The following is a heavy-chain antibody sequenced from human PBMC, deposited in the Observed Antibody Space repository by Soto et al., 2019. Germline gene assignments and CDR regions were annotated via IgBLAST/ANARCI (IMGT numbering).Heavy chain of an antibody. V-gene: IGHV3-33*01. Sequence: QVQLVESGGGVVQPGRSLRLSCAASGFIFSNYGIHWVRQAPGRGLEWVALLWFDGSTKYYADSVKGRFTISRDNSKNTLHLQMNTLRAEDTAVYYCARGPGVEPDDRDEAFENWGRGTMVNVSS. J-gene: IGHJ3*02. D-gene: IGHD2-2*01. CDR3: ARGPGVEPDDRDEAFEN. CDR2: LWFDGSTK. CDR1: GFIFSNYG.